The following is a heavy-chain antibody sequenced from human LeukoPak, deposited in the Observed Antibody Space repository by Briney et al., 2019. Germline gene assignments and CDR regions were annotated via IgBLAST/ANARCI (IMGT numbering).Heavy chain of an antibody. Sequence: ASVKVSCKVSGYTFTSYDSKWVRQATGQGLEWMGWKNHNSGNTGYAQKFQGRVTMTRDTATSTAYMELSSLSSEDTAVYYCATPGVHYDPSGYYPFQHWGQGTLVTVSS. V-gene: IGHV1-8*01. CDR3: ATPGVHYDPSGYYPFQH. J-gene: IGHJ1*01. D-gene: IGHD3-22*01. CDR1: GYTFTSYD. CDR2: KNHNSGNT.